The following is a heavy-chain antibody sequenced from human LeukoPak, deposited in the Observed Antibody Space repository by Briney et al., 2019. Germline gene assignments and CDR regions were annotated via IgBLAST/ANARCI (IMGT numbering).Heavy chain of an antibody. CDR3: AREIAAAGTWGRDYYYGMDV. Sequence: GGSLRLSCATSGFTFSGYAMSWVRQAPGKGLEWVSVIYSGGSTHYADSVKGRFTISRDNSKNTLYLQMNSLRAEDTAVYYCAREIAAAGTWGRDYYYGMDVWGQGTTVTVSS. CDR1: GFTFSGYA. CDR2: IYSGGST. D-gene: IGHD6-13*01. J-gene: IGHJ6*02. V-gene: IGHV3-53*01.